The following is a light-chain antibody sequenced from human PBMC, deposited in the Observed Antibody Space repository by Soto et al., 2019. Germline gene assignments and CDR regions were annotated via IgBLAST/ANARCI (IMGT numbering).Light chain of an antibody. CDR2: GAS. V-gene: IGKV3-15*01. J-gene: IGKJ1*01. CDR3: QQYNNWPL. CDR1: QSVSSN. Sequence: EIAMTQSPATLSASPGARATRSCSARQSVSSNFAWYQHKPGPAPRLLIYGASPRDTGIPARFSGSGSGTEFTLTISSLPSEDFAVYCCQQYNNWPLFGQGTKVDIK.